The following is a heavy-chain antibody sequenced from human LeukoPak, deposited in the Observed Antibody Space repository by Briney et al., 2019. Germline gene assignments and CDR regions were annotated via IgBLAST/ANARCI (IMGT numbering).Heavy chain of an antibody. CDR2: IIPIFGTA. CDR3: ASRVGYDSSGPPGY. V-gene: IGHV1-69*13. Sequence: ASVKVSCKASGGTFSSYAISWVRQAPGQGLEWMGGIIPIFGTANYAQKFRGRVTITADESTSTAYMELSSLRSEDTAVYYCASRVGYDSSGPPGYWGQGTLVTVSS. J-gene: IGHJ4*02. D-gene: IGHD3-22*01. CDR1: GGTFSSYA.